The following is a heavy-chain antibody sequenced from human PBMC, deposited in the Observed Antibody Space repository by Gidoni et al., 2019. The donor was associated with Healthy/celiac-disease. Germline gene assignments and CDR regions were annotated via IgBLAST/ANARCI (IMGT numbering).Heavy chain of an antibody. V-gene: IGHV3-43*01. D-gene: IGHD5-12*01. Sequence: EVQLVESGGVVGQPGGSLRLSCAASGFTFDAYTMHWVRQAPGKGLEWVSLIRWDGGSTYYADSVKGRFTISRDNSKNSLYLQMNSLRTEDTALYYCAKGLDGYNEYYYYGMDVWGQETTVTVSS. J-gene: IGHJ6*02. CDR2: IRWDGGST. CDR1: GFTFDAYT. CDR3: AKGLDGYNEYYYYGMDV.